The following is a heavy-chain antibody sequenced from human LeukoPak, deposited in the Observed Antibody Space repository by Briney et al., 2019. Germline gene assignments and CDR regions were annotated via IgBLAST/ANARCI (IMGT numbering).Heavy chain of an antibody. CDR1: GFTFSSYW. V-gene: IGHV3-20*04. J-gene: IGHJ5*02. CDR3: ARGPAAAGTSRGFNWFDP. CDR2: ISWNSGSI. D-gene: IGHD6-13*01. Sequence: GGSLRLSCAASGFTFSSYWMSWVRQAPGKGLEWVSGISWNSGSIGYADSVKGRFTISRDNAKNTLYLQMNSLRAEDTAVYYCARGPAAAGTSRGFNWFDPWGQGTLVTVSS.